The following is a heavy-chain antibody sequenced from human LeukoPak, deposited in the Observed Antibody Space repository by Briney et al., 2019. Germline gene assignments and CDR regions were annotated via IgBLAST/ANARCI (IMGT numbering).Heavy chain of an antibody. CDR2: VSSSSGTI. CDR3: ARSPFVRGVITHFDY. V-gene: IGHV3-11*04. D-gene: IGHD3-10*01. CDR1: GFSVSVNY. Sequence: GGSLRLSCAVSGFSVSVNYMSWVRQAPGKGLEWVSYVSSSSGTIYYADSVKGRFTISRDNARNSLDLQLSNLRAGDTAVYYCARSPFVRGVITHFDYWGQGTLVTVSS. J-gene: IGHJ4*02.